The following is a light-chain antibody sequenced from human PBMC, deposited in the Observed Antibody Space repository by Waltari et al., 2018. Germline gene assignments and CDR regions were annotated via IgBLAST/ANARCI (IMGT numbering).Light chain of an antibody. CDR1: KLADKF. J-gene: IGLJ1*01. V-gene: IGLV3-1*01. CDR2: QDS. CDR3: QAWDRSPS. Sequence: SHELTQPPSVSVSPGQTASITCSGDKLADKFVCWYQHKSGQSPVLIIYQDSKRPSGIPERFSGSNSGNTATLTSIGTQAMDEADYYCQAWDRSPSFGTGTKVSVL.